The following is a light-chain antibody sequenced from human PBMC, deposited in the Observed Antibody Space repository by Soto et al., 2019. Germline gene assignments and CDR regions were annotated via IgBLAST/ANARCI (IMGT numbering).Light chain of an antibody. J-gene: IGLJ1*01. CDR2: GNS. CDR1: SSNIGAGYD. Sequence: QSVLTQPPSVSGAPGQRVTISCTGSSSNIGAGYDVHWYQQLPGTAPKLLIYGNSNRPSGVPDRFSGSKSGTSASLAITGLQAEHEADYYCQSYDSSLSAFFGTGTKLTVL. V-gene: IGLV1-40*01. CDR3: QSYDSSLSAF.